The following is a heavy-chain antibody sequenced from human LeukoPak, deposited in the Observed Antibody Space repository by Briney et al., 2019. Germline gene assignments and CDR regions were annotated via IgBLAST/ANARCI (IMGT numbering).Heavy chain of an antibody. CDR3: ARGSHYDILTGYSVG. CDR1: GASISSYY. D-gene: IGHD3-9*01. J-gene: IGHJ4*02. Sequence: SETLSLTCTVSGASISSYYWSWIRQPAGKGLEWIGRIYTSGSTNYNPSLKSRVTISVDTSKNQFSLKLSSVTAADTAVYYCARGSHYDILTGYSVGWGQGTLVTVSS. CDR2: IYTSGST. V-gene: IGHV4-4*07.